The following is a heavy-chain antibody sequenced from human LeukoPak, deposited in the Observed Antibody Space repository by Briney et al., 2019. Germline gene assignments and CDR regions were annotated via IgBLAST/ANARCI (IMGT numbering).Heavy chain of an antibody. CDR1: GYTLTELS. D-gene: IGHD2-2*01. CDR3: ATDPGEIVPAAKGPRGDYCYGMDV. J-gene: IGHJ6*02. V-gene: IGHV1-24*01. CDR2: FDPEDGET. Sequence: ASVKVSCKVSGYTLTELSMHWVRQAPGNGLEWMGGFDPEDGETVYAQKFQGRVTMTEDTSTDTAYLELNSLRSDDTAVYYCATDPGEIVPAAKGPRGDYCYGMDVWGQGTTVTVSS.